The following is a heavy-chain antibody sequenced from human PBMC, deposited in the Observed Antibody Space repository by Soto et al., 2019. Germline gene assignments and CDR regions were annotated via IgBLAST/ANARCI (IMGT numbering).Heavy chain of an antibody. J-gene: IGHJ4*02. CDR3: ATQDFRGPTGTT. D-gene: IGHD1-1*01. CDR1: GFTFSSYA. V-gene: IGHV3-23*01. CDR2: INYSGATT. Sequence: GSLRLACSACGFTFSSYAMGWVRQAAGKGLEWVSLINYSGATTYYADSVKVRFTISRDNSKSTLYLQLSSLRADDTAVYYCATQDFRGPTGTTWGQGSLVTVSS.